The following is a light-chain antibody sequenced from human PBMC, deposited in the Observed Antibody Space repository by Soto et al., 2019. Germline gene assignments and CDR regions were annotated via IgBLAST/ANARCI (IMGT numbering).Light chain of an antibody. CDR3: QKSYSSPPK. CDR2: AAS. Sequence: IQMTQSPSTLSSSVGDRVTITCLASQSISSWLAWYQQKPGKAPKLLIFAASSLQSGVPSRFSGSRSGPDFTLTISSLQPEDFATYYCQKSYSSPPKFGQGTKVDIK. V-gene: IGKV1-39*01. J-gene: IGKJ1*01. CDR1: QSISSW.